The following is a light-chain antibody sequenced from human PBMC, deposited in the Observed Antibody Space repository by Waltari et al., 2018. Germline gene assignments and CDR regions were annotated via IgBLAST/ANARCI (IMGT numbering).Light chain of an antibody. CDR2: DAS. V-gene: IGKV1-5*01. CDR3: QQYKSYLWT. CDR1: QSLSSW. J-gene: IGKJ1*01. Sequence: DIQMTQSPSTLSASVGDRVTITCRASQSLSSWLAWYQQKPGKAPKLIIYDASSLESGVPTRFSGSGSGTEFTLTISSLQPDDFATYYYQQYKSYLWTFGQGTKVEI.